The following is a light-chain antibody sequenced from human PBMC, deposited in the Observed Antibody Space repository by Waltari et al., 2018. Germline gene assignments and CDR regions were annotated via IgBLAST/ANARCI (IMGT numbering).Light chain of an antibody. V-gene: IGKV1-39*01. Sequence: DIQLTQSPSTLSAYEGDRVKITCLASQNIRSYLNWYQQSPGKAPNLLIYGASSLQSGIPSRFSGSGYGTDFTLTISSLQPEDFTTYYCQQVYTAPLTFGGGTKLEIK. CDR3: QQVYTAPLT. CDR2: GAS. J-gene: IGKJ4*01. CDR1: QNIRSY.